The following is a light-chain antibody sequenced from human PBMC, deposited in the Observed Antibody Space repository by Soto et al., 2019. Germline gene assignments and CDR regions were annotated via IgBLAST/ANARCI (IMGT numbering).Light chain of an antibody. CDR1: QDISNY. V-gene: IGKV1-33*01. Sequence: DIQMTQSPSSLSASVGDRVTITCQASQDISNYLNWYQQKPGKAPKLLIYDASNLETGVPSRFSGSGSGTDFTFTSSSLQPEDIGTYYCQQYDNPSITFGQGTRLEIK. CDR3: QQYDNPSIT. J-gene: IGKJ5*01. CDR2: DAS.